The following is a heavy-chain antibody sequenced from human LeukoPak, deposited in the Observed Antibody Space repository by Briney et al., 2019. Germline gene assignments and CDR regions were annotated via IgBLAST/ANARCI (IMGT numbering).Heavy chain of an antibody. V-gene: IGHV3-48*04. CDR2: ISTSSSTM. CDR1: GFTFSTYS. CDR3: VRFRRDY. J-gene: IGHJ4*02. Sequence: GGSLRLSCTVSGFTFSTYSKNWVRQAPGKGLEWVSYISTSSSTMYADSVKGRFTLSRDNAKNSLYLQMNSLRAEDTAVYYCVRFRRDYWGQGTLVTVSS.